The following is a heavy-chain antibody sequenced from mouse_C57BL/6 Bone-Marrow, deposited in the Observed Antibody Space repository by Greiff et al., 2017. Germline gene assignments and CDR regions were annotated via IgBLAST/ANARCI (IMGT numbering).Heavy chain of an antibody. D-gene: IGHD2-3*01. Sequence: QVQLQQPGAELVKPGASVKLSCKASGYTFTSYWMHWVKQRPGHGLEWIGLIHPNSGSTNYNEKFKSKATLTVDTSSSTAYMQLSSLTSEDSAVXYCAREGIYDGYYAMDYWGQGTSVTVSS. J-gene: IGHJ4*01. CDR3: AREGIYDGYYAMDY. CDR2: IHPNSGST. CDR1: GYTFTSYW. V-gene: IGHV1-64*01.